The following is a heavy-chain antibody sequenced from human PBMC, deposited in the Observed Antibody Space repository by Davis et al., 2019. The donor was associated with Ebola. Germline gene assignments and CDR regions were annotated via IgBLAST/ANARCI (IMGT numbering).Heavy chain of an antibody. D-gene: IGHD3-16*01. Sequence: PGGSLRLSCAASGFTFSSYAMSWVRQAPGKGLEWVSVIGDTGTTTFYADFAKGRFTISRDNSKNTLFLQVNSLRGEDTAVYFCAKGPEGARFDYWGQGTLVAVTT. CDR1: GFTFSSYA. J-gene: IGHJ4*02. CDR3: AKGPEGARFDY. V-gene: IGHV3-23*01. CDR2: IGDTGTTT.